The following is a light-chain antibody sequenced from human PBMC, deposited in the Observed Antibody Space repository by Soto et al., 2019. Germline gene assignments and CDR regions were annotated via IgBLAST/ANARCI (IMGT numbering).Light chain of an antibody. Sequence: QLVLTQPPSASGTPGQRVIISCSGTSSNLGSNTANWYQQFPGTAPKVLIYSNNERPSRVPDRFSGSKSGTSASLAISELQSEDEADYYCAAWDDSLNGGVFGGGTKVTVL. CDR1: SSNLGSNT. CDR3: AAWDDSLNGGV. J-gene: IGLJ3*02. V-gene: IGLV1-44*01. CDR2: SNN.